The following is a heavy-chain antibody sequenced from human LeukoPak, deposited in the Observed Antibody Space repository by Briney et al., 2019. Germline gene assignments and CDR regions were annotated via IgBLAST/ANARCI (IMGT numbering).Heavy chain of an antibody. CDR1: GYTFTRYY. CDR2: IKPSGGST. Sequence: GASVKVSCKASGYTFTRYYMHWVRQAPGQGLEWMGIIKPSGGSTMYAQKFQGRVAMTRDTSTSTVYMDLSSLRSEDTAVYYCARGRGYDDAFDIWGQGTMVTVSS. D-gene: IGHD5-12*01. CDR3: ARGRGYDDAFDI. J-gene: IGHJ3*02. V-gene: IGHV1-46*01.